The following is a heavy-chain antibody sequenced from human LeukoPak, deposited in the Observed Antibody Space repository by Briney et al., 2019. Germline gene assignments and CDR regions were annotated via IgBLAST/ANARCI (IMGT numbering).Heavy chain of an antibody. D-gene: IGHD1-1*01. V-gene: IGHV1-2*02. J-gene: IGHJ4*02. CDR3: ARVPQLEPTFDY. CDR2: INPNSGGT. Sequence: ASVKVSCKASGYTFTGYYMHWVRQAPGQGLEWMGWINPNSGGTNYAQKFQGRVTMTRDTSISTAYMELSRLRSDDTAVYYCARVPQLEPTFDYWGQGTLVTVSS. CDR1: GYTFTGYY.